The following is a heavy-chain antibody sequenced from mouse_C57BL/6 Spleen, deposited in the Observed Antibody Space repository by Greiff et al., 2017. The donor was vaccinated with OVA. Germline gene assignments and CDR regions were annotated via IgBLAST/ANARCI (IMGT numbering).Heavy chain of an antibody. Sequence: VQLQQPGAELVMPGASVKLSCKASGYTFTSYWMHWVKQRPGQGLEWIGEIDPSDSYTNYHQKLKGKSTLTVDKSSSTAYMQLSSLTSEDSAVYYCARSVWGYAMDYWGQGTSVTVSS. D-gene: IGHD4-1*01. CDR2: IDPSDSYT. J-gene: IGHJ4*01. CDR3: ARSVWGYAMDY. V-gene: IGHV1-69*01. CDR1: GYTFTSYW.